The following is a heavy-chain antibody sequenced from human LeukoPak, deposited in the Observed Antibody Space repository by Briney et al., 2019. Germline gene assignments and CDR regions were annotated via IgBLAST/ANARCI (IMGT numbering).Heavy chain of an antibody. CDR1: GFTFSFYG. V-gene: IGHV3-33*06. Sequence: GGSLRLSCAASGFTFSFYGIHWVRQAPGKGLEWVAAIWYDGNNKYYADSVKGRFTISRDNSKNTMSLQMNSLRAEDTAVYYCAKERDAFDIWGQGTMVTVSS. J-gene: IGHJ3*02. CDR2: IWYDGNNK. CDR3: AKERDAFDI.